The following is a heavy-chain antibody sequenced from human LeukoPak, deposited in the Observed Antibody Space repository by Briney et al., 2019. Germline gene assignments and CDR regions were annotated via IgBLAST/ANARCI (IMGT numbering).Heavy chain of an antibody. CDR3: TRGAGWLIDY. D-gene: IGHD3-16*01. CDR1: GGSISSYY. V-gene: IGHV4-59*01. J-gene: IGHJ4*02. Sequence: PETLSLTCTVSGGSISSYYWSWIRQPPGKGLEWIGYFHNSGTSTYNPSLKSRVTISADTSKNQFSLKLNSLTTADTAVYYCTRGAGWLIDYWGQGILVTVSS. CDR2: FHNSGTS.